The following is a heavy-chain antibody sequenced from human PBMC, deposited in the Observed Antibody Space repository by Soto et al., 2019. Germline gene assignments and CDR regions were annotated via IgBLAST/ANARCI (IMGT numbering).Heavy chain of an antibody. Sequence: QVQLQESGPGLVKPSGTLSLTCDVSGASIRSNVWWSWVRQPPGKGLEWIGEIYYSGSTDYNPSLKRRVTISVDKSRNQFSLTLTSVTAADTAVYFCTRSHDSSGYPFDYWGQGTLDTVSS. CDR2: IYYSGST. CDR3: TRSHDSSGYPFDY. CDR1: GASIRSNVW. J-gene: IGHJ4*02. V-gene: IGHV4-4*02. D-gene: IGHD3-22*01.